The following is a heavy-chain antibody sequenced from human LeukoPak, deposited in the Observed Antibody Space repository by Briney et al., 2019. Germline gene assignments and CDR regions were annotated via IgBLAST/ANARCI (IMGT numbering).Heavy chain of an antibody. D-gene: IGHD4-17*01. CDR3: ATDYGDYGREFTFDY. J-gene: IGHJ4*02. Sequence: SVKVSCKASGGTFSSYAISWVRQAPGQGLEWMGGIIPIFGTANYAQKFQGRVTITADESTSTAYMELSSLRSEDTAVYYCATDYGDYGREFTFDYWGQGTLVTVSS. CDR2: IIPIFGTA. CDR1: GGTFSSYA. V-gene: IGHV1-69*13.